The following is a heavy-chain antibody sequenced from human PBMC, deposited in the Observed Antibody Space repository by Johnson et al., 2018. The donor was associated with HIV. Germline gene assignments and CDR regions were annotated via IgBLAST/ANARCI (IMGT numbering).Heavy chain of an antibody. CDR1: GFTVSSNY. V-gene: IGHV3-66*01. CDR2: IYSGGST. J-gene: IGHJ3*02. Sequence: EVQLLESGGGLVQPGGSLRLSCAASGFTVSSNYMSWVRQAPGKGLEWVSVIYSGGSTNYADSVKGRFTISRDNSKNTLYLQMNSLRAEDTAVYYCARDGGGLDNDAFDIWGQGTMVTVSS. D-gene: IGHD3/OR15-3a*01. CDR3: ARDGGGLDNDAFDI.